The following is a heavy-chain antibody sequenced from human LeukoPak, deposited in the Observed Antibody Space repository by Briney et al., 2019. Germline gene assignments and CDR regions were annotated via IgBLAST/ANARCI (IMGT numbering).Heavy chain of an antibody. D-gene: IGHD2-15*01. CDR2: ISYDGSNK. J-gene: IGHJ4*02. Sequence: GGSLRLSCAASGFTFSSYAMHWVRQAPGKGLEWVAVISYDGSNKYYAGSVKGRFTISRDNSKNTLYLQMNSLRAEDTAVYYCASEAEDIVEPREFDYWGQGTLVTVSS. CDR1: GFTFSSYA. V-gene: IGHV3-30-3*01. CDR3: ASEAEDIVEPREFDY.